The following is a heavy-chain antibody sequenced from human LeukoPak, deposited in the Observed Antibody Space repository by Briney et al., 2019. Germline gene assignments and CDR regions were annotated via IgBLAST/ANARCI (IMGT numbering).Heavy chain of an antibody. V-gene: IGHV3-7*01. CDR1: GFNFSSYW. J-gene: IGHJ4*02. Sequence: GGSLRLSCAASGFNFSSYWMSWVRQAPGKGLEWVANIKQDGSEKYYVDSVKGRFTISRDNAKNSLYLQMNSLRAEDTAVYYCARRLHFDYWGQGTLVTVSS. CDR3: ARRLHFDY. CDR2: IKQDGSEK.